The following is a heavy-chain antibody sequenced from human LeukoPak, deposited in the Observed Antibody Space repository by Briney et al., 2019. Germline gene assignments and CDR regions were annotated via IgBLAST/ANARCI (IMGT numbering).Heavy chain of an antibody. V-gene: IGHV1-2*02. Sequence: GASVKVSCKASGYTFTGHYLHWVRQAPGQGLEWMGWIYGHDGGTNFAQKFQDRVTMTRDTSITTAYVELTSLTPDDTAVYYCVRDFDWGPDYWGQGTLVTVSS. CDR3: VRDFDWGPDY. D-gene: IGHD3-9*01. CDR2: IYGHDGGT. J-gene: IGHJ4*02. CDR1: GYTFTGHY.